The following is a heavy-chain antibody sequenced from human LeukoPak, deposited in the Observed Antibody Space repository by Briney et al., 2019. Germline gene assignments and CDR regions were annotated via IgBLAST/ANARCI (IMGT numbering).Heavy chain of an antibody. J-gene: IGHJ4*02. CDR3: ASLMTYSGSRDY. CDR2: ITSSSSYK. Sequence: GGSLRLSCAASGFTFSRYSMNWVRRAPGKGLEWVSSITSSSSYKYYAASVKGRFTISRDNAKNSLYLQMDSLRDEDTAVYYCASLMTYSGSRDYWGQGTLVTVSS. CDR1: GFTFSRYS. D-gene: IGHD6-25*01. V-gene: IGHV3-21*01.